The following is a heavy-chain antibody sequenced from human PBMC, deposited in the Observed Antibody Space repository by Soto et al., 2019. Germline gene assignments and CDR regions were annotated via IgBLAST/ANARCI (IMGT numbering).Heavy chain of an antibody. J-gene: IGHJ4*02. Sequence: EVQLLESGGGLVQPGGSLRLSCAASGFTFSSYAMRWVRQAPGKGLEWVSAISGSGGSTYYADSVKGRFTISRDNSKNALYLQMNSLRAEDTAVYYCARRGSGSYYDYWGQGTVVTVSS. CDR2: ISGSGGST. V-gene: IGHV3-23*01. D-gene: IGHD6-25*01. CDR1: GFTFSSYA. CDR3: ARRGSGSYYDY.